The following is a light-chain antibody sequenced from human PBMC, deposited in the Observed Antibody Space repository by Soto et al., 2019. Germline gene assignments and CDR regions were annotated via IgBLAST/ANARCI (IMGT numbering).Light chain of an antibody. CDR3: QQTYNSLFT. CDR2: AAS. J-gene: IGKJ3*01. V-gene: IGKV1-39*01. Sequence: DIQMTQSPSSLPASVGDSVTITCRASQTISNYVNWYQQRPGKAPKFLIYAASNLQSGVPSRFRGSGSGTDLTLTISSLQPEDFAVYYCQQTYNSLFTFGPGTKLEIK. CDR1: QTISNY.